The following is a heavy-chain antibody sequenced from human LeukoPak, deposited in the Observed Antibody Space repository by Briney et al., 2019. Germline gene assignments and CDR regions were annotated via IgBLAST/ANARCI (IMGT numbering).Heavy chain of an antibody. V-gene: IGHV1-8*01. D-gene: IGHD1-26*01. Sequence: ASVKVSCKASGYTFTNFDINWVRQATGQGLEWMGWMNPKNGNTGYVQKFQGRVTMTRNTAISTAYMELSSLRSEDTAVYYCARGPTEVSGSYRWFDPWGQGTLVTVSS. CDR1: GYTFTNFD. J-gene: IGHJ5*02. CDR2: MNPKNGNT. CDR3: ARGPTEVSGSYRWFDP.